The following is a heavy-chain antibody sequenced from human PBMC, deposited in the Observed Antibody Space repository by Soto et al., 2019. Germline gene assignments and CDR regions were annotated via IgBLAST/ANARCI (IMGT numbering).Heavy chain of an antibody. V-gene: IGHV3-48*02. J-gene: IGHJ5*02. Sequence: VQLVESGGGLVQPGGSLRLSCAASGFTLSTYSMNWVRQAAGKGLEWIAYINSSSSTIFYADAVQGRFTISRDNAKNSLYLQMNSLRDEDTCVYYCARDNGIEGPFDPWGQGTLVSVSS. CDR3: ARDNGIEGPFDP. CDR2: INSSSSTI. CDR1: GFTLSTYS.